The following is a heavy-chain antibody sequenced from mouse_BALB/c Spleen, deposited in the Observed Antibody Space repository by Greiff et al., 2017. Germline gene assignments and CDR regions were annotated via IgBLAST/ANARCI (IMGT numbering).Heavy chain of an antibody. CDR3: TRSPWRDGTFYFDY. CDR1: GYTFTSYW. CDR2: IYPGNSDT. D-gene: IGHD3-3*01. V-gene: IGHV1-5*01. Sequence: EVQLQESGTVLARPGASVKMSCKASGYTFTSYWMHWVKQRPGQGLEWIGAIYPGNSDTSYNQKFKGKAKLTAVTSTSTAYMELSSLTNEDSAVYYCTRSPWRDGTFYFDYWGQGTTLTVSS. J-gene: IGHJ2*01.